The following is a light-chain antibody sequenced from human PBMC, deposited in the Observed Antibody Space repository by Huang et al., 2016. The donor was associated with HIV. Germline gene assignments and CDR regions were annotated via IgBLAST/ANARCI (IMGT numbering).Light chain of an antibody. J-gene: IGKJ2*01. CDR2: GAS. CDR1: QCVSSN. V-gene: IGKV3-15*01. Sequence: EIVLTQSPATLSVSPGERATLSCRASQCVSSNLAWYQQKPCQAPRLLIYGASTRATGIPARFSGSGSGTEFTLTISSLQSEDFAVYYCQQYNNWPPKYTFGQGTKLEIK. CDR3: QQYNNWPPKYT.